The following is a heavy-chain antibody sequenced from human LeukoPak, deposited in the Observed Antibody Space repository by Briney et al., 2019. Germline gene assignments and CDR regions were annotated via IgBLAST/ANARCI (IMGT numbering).Heavy chain of an antibody. CDR1: GFTFSSYS. D-gene: IGHD6-13*01. CDR2: ISSSSSYI. J-gene: IGHJ6*02. CDR3: ARGGSSSSWSYGMDV. Sequence: GGSLRLSCAASGFTFSSYSMNWVRQAPGKGLEWVSSISSSSSYIYYADSVKGRFTISRDNAKDSLYLQMTRLRAEDTAVYYCARGGSSSSWSYGMDVWGQGTTVTVSS. V-gene: IGHV3-21*01.